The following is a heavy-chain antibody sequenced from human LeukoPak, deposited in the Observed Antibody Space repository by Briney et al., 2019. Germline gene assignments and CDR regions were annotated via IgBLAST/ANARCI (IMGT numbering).Heavy chain of an antibody. CDR3: AKAEDSSSIYYYYYMDV. CDR1: GFTFSSYG. J-gene: IGHJ6*03. D-gene: IGHD6-6*01. V-gene: IGHV3-33*06. Sequence: GRSLRLSCAASGFTFSSYGMHWVRQAPGKGLEWVAVIWYDGSNKYYADSVKGRFTISRDNSKNTLYLQMNSLRAEDTAVYYCAKAEDSSSIYYYYYMDVWAKGPRSPSP. CDR2: IWYDGSNK.